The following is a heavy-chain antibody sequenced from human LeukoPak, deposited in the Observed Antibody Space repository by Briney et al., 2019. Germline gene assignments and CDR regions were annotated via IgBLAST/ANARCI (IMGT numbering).Heavy chain of an antibody. CDR3: ASRGYGSGSYYGSDY. CDR2: IIPIFGTV. V-gene: IGHV1-69*13. D-gene: IGHD3-10*01. CDR1: GGTLSSFT. J-gene: IGHJ4*02. Sequence: SVKVSCKASGGTLSSFTISWVRQAPGQGLEWMGGIIPIFGTVNYAQKFQGRVTITADESTRTAYMELSSLRSEDTAVYYCASRGYGSGSYYGSDYWGQGTLVTVSS.